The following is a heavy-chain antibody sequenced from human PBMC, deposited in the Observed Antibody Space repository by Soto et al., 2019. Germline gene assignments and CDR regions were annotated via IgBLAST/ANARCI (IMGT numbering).Heavy chain of an antibody. CDR3: AKAYFVWSSEQPYYFDY. V-gene: IGHV3-23*01. D-gene: IGHD3-16*01. CDR1: GFTFSSYA. Sequence: GGSLRLSCAASGFTFSSYAMSWVRRAPGKGLEWVSGISGSGGRSYYADSVKGRFTISRDNSKSTLYLQMNSLRAEDTAVYYCAKAYFVWSSEQPYYFDYWGQGTLVTVSS. CDR2: ISGSGGRS. J-gene: IGHJ4*02.